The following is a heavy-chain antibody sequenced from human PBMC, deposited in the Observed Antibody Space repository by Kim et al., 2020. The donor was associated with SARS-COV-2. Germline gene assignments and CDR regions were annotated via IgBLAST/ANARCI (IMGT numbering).Heavy chain of an antibody. CDR3: ARDQGSSEKGDY. D-gene: IGHD6-25*01. J-gene: IGHJ4*02. V-gene: IGHV1-46*01. Sequence: SYAQKFQGRVTMTRDTSTSTVYMELSSLRSEDTAVYYCARDQGSSEKGDYWGQGTLVTVSS.